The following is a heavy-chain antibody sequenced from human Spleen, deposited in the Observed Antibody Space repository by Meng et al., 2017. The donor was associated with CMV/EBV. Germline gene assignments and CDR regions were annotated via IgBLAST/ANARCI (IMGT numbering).Heavy chain of an antibody. CDR2: IKSKTDGGTT. J-gene: IGHJ4*02. Sequence: VFTFSNAWMSWVRQAPGKGLEWVSRIKSKTDGGTTGCAAPVKGRFTISRDDSKNTLYLQMNSLKTEDTAVYYCWSPDYYDSSGYFDYWGQGTLVTVSS. D-gene: IGHD3-22*01. CDR3: WSPDYYDSSGYFDY. V-gene: IGHV3-15*01. CDR1: VFTFSNAW.